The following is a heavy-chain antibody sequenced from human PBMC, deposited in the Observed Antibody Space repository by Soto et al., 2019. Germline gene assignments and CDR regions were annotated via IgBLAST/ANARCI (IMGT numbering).Heavy chain of an antibody. D-gene: IGHD6-6*01. Sequence: SSETLSLTCTVSGGSISSSSYYWGWIRQPPGKGLEWIGSIYYSGSTYYNPSLKSRVTVSVDTSKNQFSLKLSSVTAADTAVYYCASLGRAARRRGNYYYHGMDVWGRGTKGTV. CDR1: GGSISSSSYY. CDR3: ASLGRAARRRGNYYYHGMDV. V-gene: IGHV4-39*01. J-gene: IGHJ6*02. CDR2: IYYSGST.